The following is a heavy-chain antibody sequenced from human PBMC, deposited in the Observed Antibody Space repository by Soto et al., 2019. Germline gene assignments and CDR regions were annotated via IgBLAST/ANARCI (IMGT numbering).Heavy chain of an antibody. D-gene: IGHD4-4*01. Sequence: QVQLVESGGGVVQPGRSLRLSCAASGFTFSSYAMHWVRQAPGKGLEWVAVISYDGSNKYYADSVKGRFTISRDNSKNXRYLQMNSLRAEDTALYYCARATVTTFYYYYGMDVWGQGTTVTVSS. J-gene: IGHJ6*02. CDR3: ARATVTTFYYYYGMDV. CDR2: ISYDGSNK. CDR1: GFTFSSYA. V-gene: IGHV3-30-3*01.